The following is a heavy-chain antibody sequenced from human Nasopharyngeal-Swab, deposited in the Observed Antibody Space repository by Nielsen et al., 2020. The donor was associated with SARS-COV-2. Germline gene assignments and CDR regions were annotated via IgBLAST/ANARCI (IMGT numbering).Heavy chain of an antibody. Sequence: GGSLRLSCAASGFTFSSYGMHWVRQAPGKELEGVAVIWYDGSNKYYADSVKGRFTVSRDNADNSLFLQMDSLRPEDTAFYYCAKSLYTSTWSYYFDIWGQGTMVTVSS. CDR1: GFTFSSYG. V-gene: IGHV3-33*03. CDR3: AKSLYTSTWSYYFDI. CDR2: IWYDGSNK. D-gene: IGHD6-13*01. J-gene: IGHJ4*02.